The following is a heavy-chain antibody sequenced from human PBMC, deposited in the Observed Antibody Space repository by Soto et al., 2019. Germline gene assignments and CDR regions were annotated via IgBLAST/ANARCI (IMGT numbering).Heavy chain of an antibody. CDR1: GFSFSAYY. CDR3: CDCGHTNLAC. CDR2: IRNKAESYTK. J-gene: IGHJ4*02. Sequence: EVQLVESGGDLVQPGGSLRLSCAASGFSFSAYYMDWVRQAPGKGLEWVGLIRNKAESYTKEYAASVRGRFTISSDASKKLVFLQLNSLTTEDTAVYYCCDCGHTNLACWVRGTLVTVSS. V-gene: IGHV3-72*01. D-gene: IGHD2-21*01.